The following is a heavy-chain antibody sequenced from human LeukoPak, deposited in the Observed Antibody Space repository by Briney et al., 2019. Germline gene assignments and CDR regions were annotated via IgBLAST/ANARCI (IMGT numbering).Heavy chain of an antibody. V-gene: IGHV3-9*01. CDR1: GFTFDDYA. CDR2: ISWNSGSI. D-gene: IGHD3-10*01. CDR3: AKGPYYYGSGSRLMGYFDY. J-gene: IGHJ4*02. Sequence: PGGSLRLSCAASGFTFDDYAMPWVRQAPGKGLEWVSGISWNSGSIGYADSVKGRFTISRDNAKNSLYLQMNSLRAEDTALYYCAKGPYYYGSGSRLMGYFDYWGQGTLVTVSS.